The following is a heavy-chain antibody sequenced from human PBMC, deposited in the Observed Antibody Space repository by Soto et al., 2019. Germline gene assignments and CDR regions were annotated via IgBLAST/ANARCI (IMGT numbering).Heavy chain of an antibody. Sequence: PGGSMRVSCAASGFTFDEYCMSWVRQVPGKGLEWVSSISSSSSYIYYADSVKGRFTISRDNAKNSLYLQMNSLRAEDTAVYYCARDYTGSIDPWGQGTLVTVSS. J-gene: IGHJ5*02. CDR1: GFTFDEYC. D-gene: IGHD3-16*01. V-gene: IGHV3-21*01. CDR2: ISSSSSYI. CDR3: ARDYTGSIDP.